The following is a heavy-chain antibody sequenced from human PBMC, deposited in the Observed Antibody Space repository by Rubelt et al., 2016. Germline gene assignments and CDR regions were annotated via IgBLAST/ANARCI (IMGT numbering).Heavy chain of an antibody. Sequence: QVQLQESGPGLVKPSETLSLTCTVSGGSISSYYWSWIRQPPGKGLEWIAYIYYSGSTNYNPSPKSRVTISEDTSKNQISQKMGSVTAADTAVYYCARQDSWYYFDHWGQGTLVTVSS. CDR2: IYYSGST. CDR3: ARQDSWYYFDH. J-gene: IGHJ4*02. V-gene: IGHV4-59*08. D-gene: IGHD4-11*01. CDR1: GGSISSYY.